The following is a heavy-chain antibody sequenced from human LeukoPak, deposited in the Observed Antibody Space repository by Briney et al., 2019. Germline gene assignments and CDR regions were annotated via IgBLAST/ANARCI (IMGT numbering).Heavy chain of an antibody. D-gene: IGHD1-26*01. CDR1: GYTFTTYC. CDR2: ISAYNGNT. Sequence: ASVKVSGKASGYTFTTYCISWVRQAPGQGLEWMGWISAYNGNTNYAQKLQGRVTMTTDTSTSTAYMELRSLRSDDTAVYYCARPRGELLPDYWGQGTLVTVSS. V-gene: IGHV1-18*01. J-gene: IGHJ4*02. CDR3: ARPRGELLPDY.